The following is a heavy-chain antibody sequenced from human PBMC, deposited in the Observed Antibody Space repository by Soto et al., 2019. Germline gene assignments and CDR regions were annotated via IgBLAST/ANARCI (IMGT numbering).Heavy chain of an antibody. D-gene: IGHD7-27*01. V-gene: IGHV4-31*03. CDR1: GGSISSGNYY. CDR3: ARRLGTAGPFDY. Sequence: KPSETLSLTCTVSGGSISSGNYYWSWIRQHPGKGLEWIGYIYYGASTYYNPSLKSRVAISVNASKNQFSLTLTSVSDADTAVYYCARRLGTAGPFDYWGQGTLVTVSS. CDR2: IYYGAST. J-gene: IGHJ4*02.